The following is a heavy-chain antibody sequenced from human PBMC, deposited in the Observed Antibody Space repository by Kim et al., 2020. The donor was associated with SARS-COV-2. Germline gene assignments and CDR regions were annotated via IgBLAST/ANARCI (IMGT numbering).Heavy chain of an antibody. J-gene: IGHJ4*02. CDR1: GGSISSYY. V-gene: IGHV4-59*01. Sequence: SETLSLTCTVSGGSISSYYWSWIRQPPGKGLEWIGYIYYSGSTNYNPSLKSRVTISVDTSKNQFSLKLSSVTAADTAVYYCARDRELGFFDYWGQGTLVT. CDR2: IYYSGST. CDR3: ARDRELGFFDY. D-gene: IGHD1-7*01.